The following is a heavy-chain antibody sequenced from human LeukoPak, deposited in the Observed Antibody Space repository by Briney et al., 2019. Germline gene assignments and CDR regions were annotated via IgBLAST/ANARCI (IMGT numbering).Heavy chain of an antibody. CDR1: GYTSTGYY. CDR3: AAPSWGYSSSWYYFDY. CDR2: INPNSGGT. V-gene: IGHV1-2*02. D-gene: IGHD6-13*01. Sequence: ASVKVSCKASGYTSTGYYMHWVRQAPGQGLEWMGWINPNSGGTNYAQKFQGRVTMTRDTSISTAYMELSRLRSDDTAVYYCAAPSWGYSSSWYYFDYWGQGTLVTVSS. J-gene: IGHJ4*02.